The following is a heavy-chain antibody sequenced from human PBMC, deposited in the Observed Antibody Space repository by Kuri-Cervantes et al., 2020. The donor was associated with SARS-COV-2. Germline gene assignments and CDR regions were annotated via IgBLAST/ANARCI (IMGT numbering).Heavy chain of an antibody. CDR2: SDSDGGST. CDR1: GFTFSSYW. J-gene: IGHJ4*02. Sequence: GESLKISCAASGFTFSSYWMHWVRQAPGKGLVWVSRSDSDGGSTSYADSVKGRFTISRDNAKSTLYLQMNSLRAEDTAVYYCVRDGDHWNFDYWGQGTLVTVSS. D-gene: IGHD1-1*01. CDR3: VRDGDHWNFDY. V-gene: IGHV3-74*01.